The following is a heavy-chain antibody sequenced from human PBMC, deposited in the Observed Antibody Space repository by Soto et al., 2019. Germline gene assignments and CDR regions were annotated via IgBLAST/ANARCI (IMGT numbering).Heavy chain of an antibody. J-gene: IGHJ3*02. CDR3: ARGGYAGTTGGAFDS. V-gene: IGHV3-53*01. CDR2: IYSGAST. D-gene: IGHD2-8*02. Sequence: EVQLVASGGGLIQPGGSLRLSCAASGFTVSSNYMSWVRQAPGKGLEWVSVIYSGASTYYADSVKGRFTISRDNSKSTLYLEMTSLRAEDTAVYYWARGGYAGTTGGAFDSWGPGTMVTVSS. CDR1: GFTVSSNY.